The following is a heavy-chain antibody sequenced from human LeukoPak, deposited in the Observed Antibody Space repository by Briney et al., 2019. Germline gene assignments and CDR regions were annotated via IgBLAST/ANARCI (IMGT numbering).Heavy chain of an antibody. CDR1: EGTFSSYA. Sequence: ASVKVSCKASEGTFSSYAIRWVRQAPGQGLEWMGGIIPIFGTANYAQKFQGRVTITADVSTSTAYMELSSLRSEDTAVYYCARDVVASVYYYYMDVWGKGTTVTVSS. J-gene: IGHJ6*03. CDR2: IIPIFGTA. D-gene: IGHD2-21*01. CDR3: ARDVVASVYYYYMDV. V-gene: IGHV1-69*13.